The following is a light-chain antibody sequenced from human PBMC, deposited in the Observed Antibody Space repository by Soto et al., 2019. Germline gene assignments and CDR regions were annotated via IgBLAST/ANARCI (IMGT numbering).Light chain of an antibody. CDR3: QQRSNWPPAIT. V-gene: IGKV3D-20*02. J-gene: IGKJ5*01. CDR2: GAS. CDR1: QSVSSSY. Sequence: EIVLTQSPGTLSLSPGERATLSCRASQSVSSSYLAWYQQKPGQAPRLLIYGASSRATGIPDRFSGSGSGTEFTLTISSLEPEDFAVYYCQQRSNWPPAITFGQGTRLEIK.